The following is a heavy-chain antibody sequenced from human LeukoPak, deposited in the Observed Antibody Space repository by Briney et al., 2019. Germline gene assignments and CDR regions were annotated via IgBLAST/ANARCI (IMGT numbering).Heavy chain of an antibody. D-gene: IGHD2-2*01. CDR3: ARVHWRPATHWFDP. CDR1: GYTFTDYY. J-gene: IGHJ5*02. Sequence: ASVKVSCKASGYTFTDYYMYWVRQAPGQGLEYMGWINPNSGGTNYAQKFQGRVTMTRDTSISTAYMELSSPRSDDTAMYYCARVHWRPATHWFDPWGQGTLVTVSS. V-gene: IGHV1-2*02. CDR2: INPNSGGT.